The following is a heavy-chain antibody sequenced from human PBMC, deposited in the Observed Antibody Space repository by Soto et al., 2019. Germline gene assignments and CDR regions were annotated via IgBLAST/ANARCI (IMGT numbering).Heavy chain of an antibody. D-gene: IGHD3-3*02. CDR2: IIPIFPTP. CDR3: ARDKARQQLGGNYYYGIDV. CDR1: GGTFGNSA. Sequence: QVQLVQSGAEVKKPGSSVTVSCKASGGTFGNSAISWVRQAPGQGLEWMGGIIPIFPTPDYAQKFQGRVRITADASTITAYTQLTSLTSQDTGVYYGARDKARQQLGGNYYYGIDVWGQGTTVTVSS. V-gene: IGHV1-69*12. J-gene: IGHJ6*02.